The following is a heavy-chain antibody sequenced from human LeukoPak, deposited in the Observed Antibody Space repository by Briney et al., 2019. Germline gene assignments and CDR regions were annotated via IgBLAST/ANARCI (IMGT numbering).Heavy chain of an antibody. Sequence: SQTLSLTCAISGDSFSSNSTAWTWIRQSPSRGLEWLGRTSYRSKWYNDYAVSVKGLITINPDTSKNQFSLQLNSVTPEDTAVYYCTRQRQGSFDYWGQGTLVTVPS. V-gene: IGHV6-1*01. CDR1: GDSFSSNSTA. D-gene: IGHD6-25*01. CDR3: TRQRQGSFDY. CDR2: TSYRSKWYN. J-gene: IGHJ4*02.